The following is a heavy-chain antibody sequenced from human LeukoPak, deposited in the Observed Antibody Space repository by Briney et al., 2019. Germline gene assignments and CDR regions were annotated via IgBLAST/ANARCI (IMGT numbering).Heavy chain of an antibody. CDR2: INQDGGTE. D-gene: IGHD1-1*01. CDR3: ARHTLWRFDY. Sequence: GGSRRLSCAACGFTFTNYWLTWVRQAPGKGLEWGANINQDGGTEYYVDSMKGRFTISRDNAKNLVYLQINSLRAEDTAVYFCARHTLWRFDYWGQGALVTVSS. CDR1: GFTFTNYW. J-gene: IGHJ4*02. V-gene: IGHV3-7*01.